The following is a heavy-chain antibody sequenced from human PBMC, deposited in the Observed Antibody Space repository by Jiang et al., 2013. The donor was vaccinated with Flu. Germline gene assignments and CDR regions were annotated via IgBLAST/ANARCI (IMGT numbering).Heavy chain of an antibody. Sequence: RLSCAVTGFFVRNNYMSWVRQAPGKGLEWVSVIYSDGSTYYGDSVEGRFTISRDNSKNTLYLQMNSLRADDTAVYYCARALTWGKYGSNLYYFDYWAQGTLVTVSS. J-gene: IGHJ4*02. CDR1: GFFVRNNY. D-gene: IGHD7-27*01. CDR3: ARALTWGKYGSNLYYFDY. CDR2: IYSDGST. V-gene: IGHV3-53*01.